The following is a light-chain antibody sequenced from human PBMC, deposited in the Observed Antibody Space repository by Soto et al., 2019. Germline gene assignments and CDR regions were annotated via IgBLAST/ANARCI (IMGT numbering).Light chain of an antibody. V-gene: IGKV3-20*01. J-gene: IGKJ2*01. Sequence: IVLTQSPGTLSLSPGVGATLSCRAIQSVAGNYLAWYQHKPGQAPRVLIYASSSRATGVPDRFSGGGSETDFTLTISRLEPEDFAVYYCQQYGMSQYTFGQATKVDIK. CDR3: QQYGMSQYT. CDR2: ASS. CDR1: QSVAGNY.